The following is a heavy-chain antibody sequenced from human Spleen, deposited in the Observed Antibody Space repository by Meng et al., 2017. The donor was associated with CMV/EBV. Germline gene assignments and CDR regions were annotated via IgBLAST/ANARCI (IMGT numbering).Heavy chain of an antibody. CDR3: ARGRYCSSTSCYTGWFDP. CDR2: INHSGST. J-gene: IGHJ5*02. CDR1: GSFGGYY. V-gene: IGHV4-34*01. D-gene: IGHD2-2*02. Sequence: GSFGGYYWSWIRQPPGKGLEWIGEINHSGSTNYTPSLKSRVTISVDTSKNQFSLKLSSVTAADTAVYYCARGRYCSSTSCYTGWFDPWGQGTLVTVSS.